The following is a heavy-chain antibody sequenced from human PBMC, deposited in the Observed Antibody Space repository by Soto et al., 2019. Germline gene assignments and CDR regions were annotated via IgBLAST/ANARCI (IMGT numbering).Heavy chain of an antibody. CDR1: GGSFSGYY. D-gene: IGHD5-18*01. Sequence: QVQLQQWGAGLLKPSETLSLTCAVYGGSFSGYYWSWIRQPPGKGLEWIGEINHSGSTNYNPSLKSRVTISVDTSKNQFSLKLSSVTAADTAVYYCARAGYSYGYKFDYWGQGTLVTFSS. CDR3: ARAGYSYGYKFDY. CDR2: INHSGST. V-gene: IGHV4-34*01. J-gene: IGHJ4*02.